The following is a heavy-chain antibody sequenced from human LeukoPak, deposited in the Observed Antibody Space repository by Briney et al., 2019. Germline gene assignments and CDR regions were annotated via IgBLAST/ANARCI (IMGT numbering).Heavy chain of an antibody. D-gene: IGHD4-17*01. J-gene: IGHJ1*01. V-gene: IGHV3-30*02. CDR1: GFTFSSYG. Sequence: GGSLRLSCAASGFTFSSYGMHWVRQAPSKGLEWVAFIRYDGSNKYYADSVKGRFTISRDNSKNTLYLQMNSLRAEDTAVYSCARQNRADYGDYTFQHWGQATLVTVSS. CDR2: IRYDGSNK. CDR3: ARQNRADYGDYTFQH.